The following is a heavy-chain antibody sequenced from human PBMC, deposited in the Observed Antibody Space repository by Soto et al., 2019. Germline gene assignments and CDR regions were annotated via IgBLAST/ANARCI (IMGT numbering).Heavy chain of an antibody. Sequence: GGSLRLSCAASGFTFSTYGMLWVRQAPGKGLEWVTFIWYDGSHTYYVDSVKGRFTVSRDNSKNTLYLQMNSLTAEDTAVYYCAKGDIVGATTYNWFDPWGQGTLVTVSS. CDR1: GFTFSTYG. J-gene: IGHJ5*02. CDR2: IWYDGSHT. CDR3: AKGDIVGATTYNWFDP. D-gene: IGHD1-26*01. V-gene: IGHV3-30*02.